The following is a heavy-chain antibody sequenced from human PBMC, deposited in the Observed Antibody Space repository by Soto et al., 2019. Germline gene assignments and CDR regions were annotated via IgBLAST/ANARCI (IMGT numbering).Heavy chain of an antibody. CDR3: ANSPPDCGGDCPTYYFDY. CDR1: GFTFSSYA. Sequence: GGSLRLSCAASGFTFSSYAMSWVRQAPGKGLEWVSAISGSGGSTYYADSVKGRFTISRDNSKNTLYLQMNSLRAEDTAVYYCANSPPDCGGDCPTYYFDYWGQGTLVTVSS. CDR2: ISGSGGST. V-gene: IGHV3-23*01. D-gene: IGHD2-21*02. J-gene: IGHJ4*02.